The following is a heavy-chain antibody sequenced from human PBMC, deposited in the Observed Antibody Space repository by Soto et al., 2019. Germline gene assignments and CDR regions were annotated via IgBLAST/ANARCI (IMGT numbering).Heavy chain of an antibody. V-gene: IGHV3-9*01. CDR2: ISWNSGSI. CDR1: GFTFDDYA. J-gene: IGHJ4*02. Sequence: GGSLRLSCAASGFTFDDYAMHWVRQAPGKGLEWVSGISWNSGSIGYADSVKGRFTISRDNAKNSLYLQMNSLRAEDTALYYCAKDSCSGGSCYPTFDYWGQGTLVTVSS. D-gene: IGHD2-15*01. CDR3: AKDSCSGGSCYPTFDY.